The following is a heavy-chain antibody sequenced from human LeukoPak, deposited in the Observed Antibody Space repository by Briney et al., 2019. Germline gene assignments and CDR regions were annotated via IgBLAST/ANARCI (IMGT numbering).Heavy chain of an antibody. CDR3: ARVKVRATVTTPTSYFDY. Sequence: SVKVSCKASGYTFTGYYMHWVRQAPGQGLEWMGRINPNSGGTNYAQKFQGRVTMTRDTSISTAYMELSRLRSDDTAAYYCARVKVRATVTTPTSYFDYWGQGTLVTVSS. CDR2: INPNSGGT. CDR1: GYTFTGYY. V-gene: IGHV1-2*06. D-gene: IGHD4-17*01. J-gene: IGHJ4*02.